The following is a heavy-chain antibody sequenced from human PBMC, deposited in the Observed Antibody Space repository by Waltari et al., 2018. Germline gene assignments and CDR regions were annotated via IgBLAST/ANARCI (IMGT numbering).Heavy chain of an antibody. CDR3: ARDVSEYQLPRLWAAFDI. D-gene: IGHD2-2*01. CDR1: GYTFTGYY. CDR2: INPNSGGT. V-gene: IGHV1-2*02. J-gene: IGHJ3*02. Sequence: QVQLVQSGAEVKKPGASVKVSCKASGYTFTGYYMHWVRQAPGPGLEWMGWINPNSGGTNYAQKFQGRVTMTRDTSISTAYMELSRLRSDDTAVYYCARDVSEYQLPRLWAAFDIWGQGTMVTVSS.